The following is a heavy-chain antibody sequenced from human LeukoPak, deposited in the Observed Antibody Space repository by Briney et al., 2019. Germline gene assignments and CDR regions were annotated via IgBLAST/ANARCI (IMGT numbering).Heavy chain of an antibody. D-gene: IGHD3-22*01. CDR3: AREFQDSSGYYYEFDAFDI. CDR1: GYTFTGYY. V-gene: IGHV1-2*02. Sequence: ASVKVSCKASGYTFTGYYMHWVRQAPGQGLEWMEWINPNSGGTNYAQKFQGRVTITRDTSASTAYMELSSLRSEDMAVYYCAREFQDSSGYYYEFDAFDIWGQGTMVTVSS. CDR2: INPNSGGT. J-gene: IGHJ3*02.